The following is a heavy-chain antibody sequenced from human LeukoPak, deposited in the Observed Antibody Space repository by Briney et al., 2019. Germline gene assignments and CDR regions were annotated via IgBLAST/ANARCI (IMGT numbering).Heavy chain of an antibody. Sequence: GESLKISCKGSGYSFTSYWIGWVRQMPGKGLGWMGIIYPGDSDTRYSPSFQGQVTISADKSISTAYLQWSSLKASDTAMYYCARAGYCSSTSCYTTFDYWGQGTLVTVSS. CDR1: GYSFTSYW. CDR3: ARAGYCSSTSCYTTFDY. CDR2: IYPGDSDT. D-gene: IGHD2-2*02. V-gene: IGHV5-51*01. J-gene: IGHJ4*02.